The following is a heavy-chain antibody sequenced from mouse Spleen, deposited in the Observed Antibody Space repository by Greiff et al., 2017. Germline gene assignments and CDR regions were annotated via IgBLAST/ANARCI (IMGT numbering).Heavy chain of an antibody. CDR3: ARRRGYDDAMDY. J-gene: IGHJ4*01. V-gene: IGHV1-42*01. Sequence: EVQLQQSGPELVKPGASVKISCKASGYSFTGYYMNWVKQSPEKSLEWIGEINPSTGGTTYNQKFKAKATLTVDKSSSTAYMQLKSLTSEDSAVYYCARRRGYDDAMDYWGQGTSVTVSS. CDR2: INPSTGGT. CDR1: GYSFTGYY. D-gene: IGHD2-14*01.